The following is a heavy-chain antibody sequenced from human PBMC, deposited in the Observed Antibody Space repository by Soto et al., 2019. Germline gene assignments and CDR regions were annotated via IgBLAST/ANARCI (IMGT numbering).Heavy chain of an antibody. CDR3: ARHGGYGSGFLYWFDP. V-gene: IGHV5-10-1*01. J-gene: IGHJ5*02. CDR2: IDPSDSYT. CDR1: GYSFTSYW. D-gene: IGHD3-10*01. Sequence: PGESLKISCKGSGYSFTSYWISWVRQMPGKGLEWMGRIDPSDSYTSYSPSFQGHVTFSVDKSISTAYLQWSSLKASDTAMYYCARHGGYGSGFLYWFDPWGLGTLVTVTS.